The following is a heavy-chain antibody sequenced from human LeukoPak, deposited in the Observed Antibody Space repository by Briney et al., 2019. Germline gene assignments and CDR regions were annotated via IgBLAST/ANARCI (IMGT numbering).Heavy chain of an antibody. D-gene: IGHD2-8*02. V-gene: IGHV3-11*04. CDR2: ISSSGSTI. Sequence: GGSLRLSCAASGFTFSDYYMSWIRQAPGKGLEWVSYISSSGSTIYYADSVKGRFTISRDNSKNTLYLQMNSLRAEDTAVYYCARASTSSTGGGDAFDIWGQGTMVTVS. CDR3: ARASTSSTGGGDAFDI. CDR1: GFTFSDYY. J-gene: IGHJ3*02.